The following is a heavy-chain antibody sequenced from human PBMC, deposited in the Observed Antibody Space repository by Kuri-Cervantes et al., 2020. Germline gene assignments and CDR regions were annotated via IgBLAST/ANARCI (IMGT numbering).Heavy chain of an antibody. CDR2: ISWNSGSI. J-gene: IGHJ4*02. Sequence: SLRLSCAASGFTFDDYAMHWVRHAPGKGLEWVSGISWNSGSIGYADSVKGRFTISRDNAKNSLYLQMNSLTAEDTAVYYCTTWGVVEADRGFDYWGRGTLVTVSS. CDR1: GFTFDDYA. V-gene: IGHV3-9*01. D-gene: IGHD3-10*01. CDR3: TTWGVVEADRGFDY.